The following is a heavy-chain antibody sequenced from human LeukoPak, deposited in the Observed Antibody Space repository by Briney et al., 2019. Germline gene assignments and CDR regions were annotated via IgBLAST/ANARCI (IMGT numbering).Heavy chain of an antibody. CDR3: ARERSQYSSSSLNFDY. J-gene: IGHJ4*02. V-gene: IGHV4-59*12. CDR2: IYYSGST. CDR1: GGSISSYY. D-gene: IGHD6-6*01. Sequence: SETLSLTCTVSGGSISSYYCSWIRQPPGKGLEWIGYIYYSGSTNYNPPLKSRVTMSVDTSKNQFSLKLSSVTAADTAVYYCARERSQYSSSSLNFDYWGQGTLVTVSS.